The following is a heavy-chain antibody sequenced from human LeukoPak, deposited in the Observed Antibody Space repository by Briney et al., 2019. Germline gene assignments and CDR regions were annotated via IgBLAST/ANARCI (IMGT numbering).Heavy chain of an antibody. J-gene: IGHJ5*02. CDR1: GFTFSGYW. CDR2: IKEHGSEK. CDR3: ARILSGSGASNWFDP. D-gene: IGHD2/OR15-2a*01. V-gene: IGHV3-7*01. Sequence: GGSLRLSCAASGFTFSGYWMTWVRQAPGKGLEWVASIKEHGSEKYFVDSVKGRFTISRDDAKNSVYLQMDSLTADDTAVYCCARILSGSGASNWFDPWGQGTQVTVST.